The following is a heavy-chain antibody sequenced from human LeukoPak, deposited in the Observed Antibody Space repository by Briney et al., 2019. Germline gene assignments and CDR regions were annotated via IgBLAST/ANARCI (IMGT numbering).Heavy chain of an antibody. V-gene: IGHV3-23*01. J-gene: IGHJ4*02. D-gene: IGHD2-2*01. CDR3: AKDHCSSTSCYEGGDY. CDR1: GFTFSSYA. CDR2: ISGSGGST. Sequence: GGSLRLSCAASGFTFSSYAMSWVRQAPGKGLEWVSAISGSGGSTYYADSVKGRFTISRDNSKNTLYLQMNSLRAEDTAVYYCAKDHCSSTSCYEGGDYWGQGTLVTVSS.